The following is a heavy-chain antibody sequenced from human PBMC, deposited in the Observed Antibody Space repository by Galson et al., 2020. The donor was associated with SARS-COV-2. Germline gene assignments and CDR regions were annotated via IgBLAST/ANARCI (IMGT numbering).Heavy chain of an antibody. CDR1: GFPFSGYW. CDR2: IKEDGSEK. Sequence: GESLKISCAASGFPFSGYWMTWVRQAPGQGLEWVANIKEDGSEKLYRESLKGRFTISRDNVKNSLFLQMNRLRAEDTAVYYCARAPHCNNGVCYQNDYWGQGTLVTVSS. D-gene: IGHD2-8*01. V-gene: IGHV3-7*03. J-gene: IGHJ4*02. CDR3: ARAPHCNNGVCYQNDY.